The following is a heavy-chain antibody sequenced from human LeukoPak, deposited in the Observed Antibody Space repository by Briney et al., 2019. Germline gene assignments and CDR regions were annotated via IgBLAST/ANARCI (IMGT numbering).Heavy chain of an antibody. CDR1: GFTVSSNY. Sequence: PGGSLRLSCAASGFTVSSNYMSWVRQAPGKGLEWVSVIYSGGSTYSADSVKGRFTISRDNYKNTLYLQTNSLRAEDTAVYYCARGLGIAAAGTKFDYWGQGTLVTVSS. D-gene: IGHD6-13*01. J-gene: IGHJ4*02. CDR2: IYSGGST. CDR3: ARGLGIAAAGTKFDY. V-gene: IGHV3-66*02.